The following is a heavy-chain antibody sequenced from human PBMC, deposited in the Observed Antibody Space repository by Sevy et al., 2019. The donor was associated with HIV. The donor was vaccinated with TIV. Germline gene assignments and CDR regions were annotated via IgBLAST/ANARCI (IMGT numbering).Heavy chain of an antibody. J-gene: IGHJ6*02. CDR2: INPNSGGT. V-gene: IGHV1-2*06. CDR3: ARDPAGGDSSGYYPGGYYYGMDV. Sequence: GESLKISCKASGYTFTGYYMHWVRQAPGQGLEWMGRINPNSGGTNYAQKFQGRVTMTRDTSISTAYMELSRLRSDDTAVYYCARDPAGGDSSGYYPGGYYYGMDVWGQGTTVTVSS. CDR1: GYTFTGYY. D-gene: IGHD3-22*01.